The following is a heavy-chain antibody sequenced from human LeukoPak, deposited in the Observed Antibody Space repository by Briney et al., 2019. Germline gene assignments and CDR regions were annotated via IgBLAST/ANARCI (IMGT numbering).Heavy chain of an antibody. V-gene: IGHV4-34*01. J-gene: IGHJ6*03. CDR1: GGSFSGSY. CDR3: AREGGNYMDV. D-gene: IGHD1-26*01. CDR2: IYYSGST. Sequence: SETLSLTCAVYGGSFSGSYWGWIRQPPGRGLDWIGSIYYSGSTYYNPSLKSRVTISIDTSKNLFSLKLSSVTAADTAVYYCAREGGNYMDVWGKGTTVTVSS.